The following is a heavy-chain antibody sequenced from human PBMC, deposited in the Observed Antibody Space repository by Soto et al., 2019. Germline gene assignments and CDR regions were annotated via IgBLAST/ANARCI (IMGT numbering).Heavy chain of an antibody. CDR1: GDTVTKYG. Sequence: QVQLVQSGGEVKKPGASVKVSCKASGDTVTKYGISWVRQAPGQGLEWLGWISFYNGHTNYALKFQDRITFTTDTSTSTASMELRSLTSDDTDVYYCASATSIAVAGKETWGQGTLVTVSS. CDR2: ISFYNGHT. CDR3: ASATSIAVAGKET. J-gene: IGHJ4*02. D-gene: IGHD6-19*01. V-gene: IGHV1-18*01.